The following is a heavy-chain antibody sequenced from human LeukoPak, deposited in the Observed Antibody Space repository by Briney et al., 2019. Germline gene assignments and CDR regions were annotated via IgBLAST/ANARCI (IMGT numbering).Heavy chain of an antibody. CDR3: ARVDCSSTSCYITWFDP. D-gene: IGHD2-2*02. CDR1: GYSINSGYY. CDR2: IYHSGST. J-gene: IGHJ5*02. Sequence: PSETLSLTCAVSGYSINSGYYWGWIRQPPGKGLEWIGSIYHSGSTYYNPSLKSRVTISVDTSKNQFSLRLSSVTAADTAVYYCARVDCSSTSCYITWFDPWGQGTLVTVS. V-gene: IGHV4-38-2*01.